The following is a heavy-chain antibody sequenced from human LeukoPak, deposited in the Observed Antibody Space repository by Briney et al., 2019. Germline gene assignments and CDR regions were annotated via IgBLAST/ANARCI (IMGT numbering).Heavy chain of an antibody. Sequence: GGSLRLSCAASGFTFSSYGMHWVRQAPGKGLEWVAVISYDGSNKYYADSVKGRFTISRDNSKNTLYLQMNSLRAEDTAVYYCARMDTHIAAAGYFDYWGQGTLVTVSS. CDR3: ARMDTHIAAAGYFDY. CDR2: ISYDGSNK. J-gene: IGHJ4*02. D-gene: IGHD6-13*01. CDR1: GFTFSSYG. V-gene: IGHV3-30*03.